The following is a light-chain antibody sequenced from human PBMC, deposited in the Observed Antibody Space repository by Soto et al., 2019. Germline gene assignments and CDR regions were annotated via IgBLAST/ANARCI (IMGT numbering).Light chain of an antibody. CDR1: QSVSSSY. J-gene: IGKJ2*01. CDR2: GAS. Sequence: EIVLTQSPGTLSLSPGERATLSCRASQSVSSSYLAWYQQKPGQAPRLLIYGASSRATGIPDRFSGSGSGTDFTLTISRLAPEDFAEYYCQQGSTFGQGTKLEIK. CDR3: QQGST. V-gene: IGKV3-20*01.